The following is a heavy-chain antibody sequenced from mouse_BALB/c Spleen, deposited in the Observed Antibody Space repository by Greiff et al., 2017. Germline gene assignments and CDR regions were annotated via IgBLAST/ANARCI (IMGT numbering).Heavy chain of an antibody. J-gene: IGHJ1*01. D-gene: IGHD2-3*01. CDR3: ARTDGYYWYFDV. CDR2: INPSTGYT. Sequence: QVQLQQSGAELAKPGASVKMSCKASGYTFTSYWMHWVNQRPGQGLEWIGYINPSTGYTEYNQKFKDKATLTADKSSSTAYMQLSSLTSEDSAVYYCARTDGYYWYFDVWGAGTTVTVSS. CDR1: GYTFTSYW. V-gene: IGHV1-7*01.